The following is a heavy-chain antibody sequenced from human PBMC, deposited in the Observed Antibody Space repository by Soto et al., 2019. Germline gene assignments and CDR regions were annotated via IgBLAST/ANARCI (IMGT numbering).Heavy chain of an antibody. V-gene: IGHV3-33*01. Sequence: QVQLVESGGGVVQPGRSLRLSCAASGFTFSSYGMHWVRQAPGKGLEWVAVIWYDGSNKYYADSVKGRFTISRDNSKXXXXXXXNXLXXXXXXXXXCAXXXXYXXXXHWYFDLWGRGTLVTVSS. CDR3: AXXXXYXXXXHWYFDL. CDR1: GFTFSSYG. CDR2: IWYDGSNK. D-gene: IGHD3-3*01. J-gene: IGHJ2*01.